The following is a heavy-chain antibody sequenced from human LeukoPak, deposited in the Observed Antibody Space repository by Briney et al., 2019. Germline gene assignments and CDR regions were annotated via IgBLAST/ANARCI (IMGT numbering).Heavy chain of an antibody. CDR1: GVSINSSSLY. CDR2: ISYSGST. CDR3: ARRSLLVWLTAKLGFDP. V-gene: IGHV4-39*07. D-gene: IGHD3-10*01. J-gene: IGHJ5*02. Sequence: SETLSLTCPVSGVSINSSSLYCGWVRQPPGKGLEWIGTISYSGSTYYNPSLKSRVTISVDTSKNQFSLKLSSVTAADTAVYYCARRSLLVWLTAKLGFDPWGQGTLVTVSS.